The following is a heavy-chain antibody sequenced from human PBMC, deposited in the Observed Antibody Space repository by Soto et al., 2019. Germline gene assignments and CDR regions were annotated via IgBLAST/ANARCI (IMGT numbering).Heavy chain of an antibody. CDR3: ARDSGIAVASRLDP. V-gene: IGHV4-30-4*01. CDR1: GGSISSADYY. Sequence: TLSLTCTVSGGSISSADYYWSWIRQPPGKGLEWIGHVFYTGSTGYNPSLKGRPTISVDTSKNQFSLKLSSVTAADTAVYYCARDSGIAVASRLDPWGQGTLVTVS. D-gene: IGHD6-19*01. CDR2: VFYTGST. J-gene: IGHJ5*02.